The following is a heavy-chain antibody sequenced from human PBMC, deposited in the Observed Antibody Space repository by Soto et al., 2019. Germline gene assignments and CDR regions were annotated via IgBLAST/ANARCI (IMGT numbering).Heavy chain of an antibody. CDR3: ARHTYGIGLAF. V-gene: IGHV4-39*01. Sequence: SETLSLTCSFSGASLTNSDYYWGWIRQPPGKGLEWIGSIFYNGNTFYNPSLKSRVTISSDTSNKQFSLRLSSLTAEDSGVYYCARHTYGIGLAFWGKGTLVTVSS. CDR2: IFYNGNT. D-gene: IGHD4-17*01. J-gene: IGHJ4*02. CDR1: GASLTNSDYY.